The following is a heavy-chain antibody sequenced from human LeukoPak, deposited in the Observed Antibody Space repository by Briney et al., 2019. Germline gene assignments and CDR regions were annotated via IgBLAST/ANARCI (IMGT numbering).Heavy chain of an antibody. V-gene: IGHV3-74*01. CDR1: GVTFSNYW. J-gene: IGHJ3*02. D-gene: IGHD6-6*01. CDR3: ARIPYSSSLTDAFDI. Sequence: GGSLRLSCEASGVTFSNYWMHWARQAPGKGPVWVSRINFDGSRTAYADSVKGRFTISRDNAKNSLFLQMNSLRGEDTAVYYCARIPYSSSLTDAFDIWGQGTMVTVSS. CDR2: INFDGSRT.